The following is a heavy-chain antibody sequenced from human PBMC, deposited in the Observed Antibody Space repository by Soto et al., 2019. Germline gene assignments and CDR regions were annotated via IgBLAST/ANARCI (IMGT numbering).Heavy chain of an antibody. J-gene: IGHJ4*02. Sequence: ALVKVSCKTSGYRFPTYGINWVRQAPGQGLEWLGWTSTNNDDRNYAQKFRGRVTFTTDTSTSTAYMELRSLISDDTAVYFCARERYVASRHSHFDSWGQGTQVTV. D-gene: IGHD6-6*01. V-gene: IGHV1-18*04. CDR2: TSTNNDDR. CDR3: ARERYVASRHSHFDS. CDR1: GYRFPTYG.